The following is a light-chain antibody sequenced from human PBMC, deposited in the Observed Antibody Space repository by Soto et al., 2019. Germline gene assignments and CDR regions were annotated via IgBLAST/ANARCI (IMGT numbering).Light chain of an antibody. CDR3: QQYGSSGT. V-gene: IGKV3-20*01. Sequence: EIVRTQSPATLSVSPWERATLSCRASQSGTSNLAWYQQKPGQAPRLLIYGAYNRATGIPDRFSGSGSGTDFTLTISRLEPEDFAVYYCQQYGSSGTFGQGTKVDIK. CDR2: GAY. CDR1: QSGTSN. J-gene: IGKJ1*01.